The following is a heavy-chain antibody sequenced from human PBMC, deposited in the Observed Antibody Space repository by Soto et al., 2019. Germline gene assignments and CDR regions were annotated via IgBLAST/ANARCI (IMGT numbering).Heavy chain of an antibody. CDR1: GGTFSNYP. D-gene: IGHD5-12*01. V-gene: IGHV1-69*12. CDR2: IIPIFGTV. J-gene: IGHJ2*01. Sequence: QVQLVQSGAEVKKPGSSVKVSCKASGGTFSNYPISWVRQAPGQGLEWMGGIIPIFGTVNYAQKFQGRVTIAADASPSRAYMELSSLRSEDTAVYYCARGNHRWLQLWYFDLWGRGTLVTVS. CDR3: ARGNHRWLQLWYFDL.